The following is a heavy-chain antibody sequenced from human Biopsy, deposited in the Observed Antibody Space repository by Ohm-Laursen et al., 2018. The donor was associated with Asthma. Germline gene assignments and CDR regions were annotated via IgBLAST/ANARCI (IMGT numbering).Heavy chain of an antibody. CDR1: GGSISDYY. D-gene: IGHD3-16*02. Sequence: SETLSLTCTVSGGSISDYYKTWFRQPPGKGLEWIGYIHYSGSTNYNPSLKSRVTISEDTSKNQFSLKLTSVTAADTAVYYCARGVITNWFDPWGQGTLVTVSS. CDR2: IHYSGST. J-gene: IGHJ5*02. CDR3: ARGVITNWFDP. V-gene: IGHV4-59*01.